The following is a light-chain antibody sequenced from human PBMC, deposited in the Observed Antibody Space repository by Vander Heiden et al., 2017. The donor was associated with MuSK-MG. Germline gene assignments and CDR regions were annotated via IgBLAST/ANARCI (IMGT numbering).Light chain of an antibody. CDR2: DTY. Sequence: IQMTTSPSSLSASVGHRVTITCRASQGINSSLNWYQQKPGNAPKLLIYDTYILQSGVPSRFSGSGSGTEFSLTISSLQPEDFATYYCQQRYHTPCTFGQGTKVEI. CDR3: QQRYHTPCT. V-gene: IGKV1-39*01. J-gene: IGKJ1*01. CDR1: QGINSS.